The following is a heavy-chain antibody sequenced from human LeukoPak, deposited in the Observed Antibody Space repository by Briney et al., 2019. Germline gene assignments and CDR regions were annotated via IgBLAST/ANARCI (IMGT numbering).Heavy chain of an antibody. D-gene: IGHD3-22*01. CDR1: GFTFSSYG. Sequence: GGSLRLSCAASGFTFSSYGMHWVRQAPGKGLEWVAFIRYDGSNKYYADSVKGRFTISRDNSKNTLYLQMNSLRAEDTAVYYCAKDYYDSSGYYFSGFDPWGQGTLVTVSS. CDR2: IRYDGSNK. V-gene: IGHV3-30*02. CDR3: AKDYYDSSGYYFSGFDP. J-gene: IGHJ5*02.